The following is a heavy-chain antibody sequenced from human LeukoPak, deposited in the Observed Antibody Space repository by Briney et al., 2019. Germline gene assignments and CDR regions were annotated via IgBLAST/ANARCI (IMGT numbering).Heavy chain of an antibody. CDR1: GFTFSNYA. D-gene: IGHD3-9*01. J-gene: IGHJ5*02. CDR3: AKDRLERYFDWLSIGLVP. Sequence: GGSLRLSCAASGFTFSNYALSWVRQAPGKGLEWVSSIGGSGHRSYAGSGKGTFPISRENSKNPLYLQMNSLRTRDTALYYCAKDRLERYFDWLSIGLVPWGQGALVTVSS. V-gene: IGHV3-23*01. CDR2: IGGSGHR.